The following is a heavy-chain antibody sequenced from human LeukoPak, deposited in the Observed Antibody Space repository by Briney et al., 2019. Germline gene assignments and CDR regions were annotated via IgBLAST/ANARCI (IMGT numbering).Heavy chain of an antibody. J-gene: IGHJ3*01. D-gene: IGHD2-2*01. CDR2: VLDMGST. V-gene: IGHV4-59*08. CDR1: GGSIRLSY. Sequence: KSSETLSLTCIVSGGSIRLSYGTWIRHPPGKDLEGIGIVLDMGSTKYNPSVKSRVTISVDTSKNQFSLNLRSVTAADTAVYYCARRSHLGECSSTACPGAFGVWGQGTMVTVSS. CDR3: ARRSHLGECSSTACPGAFGV.